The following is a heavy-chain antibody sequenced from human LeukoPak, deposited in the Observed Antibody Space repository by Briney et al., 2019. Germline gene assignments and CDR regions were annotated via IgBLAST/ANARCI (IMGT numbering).Heavy chain of an antibody. V-gene: IGHV4-4*07. J-gene: IGHJ3*02. Sequence: SETLSLTCTVSGGSISSYYWSWIRQPAGKGLEWIGRIYTSGSTNYNPSLKSRVTMLVDTSKNQFSLKLSSVTAADTAVYYCARVPHYDSSGYYMGGNAFDIWGQGTMVTVSS. CDR3: ARVPHYDSSGYYMGGNAFDI. D-gene: IGHD3-22*01. CDR1: GGSISSYY. CDR2: IYTSGST.